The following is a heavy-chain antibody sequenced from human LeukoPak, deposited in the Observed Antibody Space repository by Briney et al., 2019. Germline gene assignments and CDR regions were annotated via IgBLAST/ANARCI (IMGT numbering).Heavy chain of an antibody. Sequence: SETLSLTCTVSGGSISSSSYYWGWIRQPPGKGLEWIGSIYYSGSTYYNPSLKSRVTISVVTSKNQFSLKLSSVTAADTAVYYCARRRDCSSTSCKYNWFDPWGQGTLVTVSS. D-gene: IGHD2-2*01. CDR3: ARRRDCSSTSCKYNWFDP. J-gene: IGHJ5*02. CDR2: IYYSGST. V-gene: IGHV4-39*01. CDR1: GGSISSSSYY.